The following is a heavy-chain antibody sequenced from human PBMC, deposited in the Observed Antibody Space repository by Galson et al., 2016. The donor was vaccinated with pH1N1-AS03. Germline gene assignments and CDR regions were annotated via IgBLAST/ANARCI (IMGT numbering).Heavy chain of an antibody. CDR3: ARQDSSGYFHALDM. Sequence: SLRLSCAASGFTFTTYWMHWVRQAPGRGLVWVSSINGEGSSTRGTDSVKGRVFISRDNATNTVYLQMNSLRVEDTAVYYCARQDSSGYFHALDMLGQGTMVTVSS. D-gene: IGHD3-22*01. V-gene: IGHV3-74*01. CDR2: INGEGSST. J-gene: IGHJ3*02. CDR1: GFTFTTYW.